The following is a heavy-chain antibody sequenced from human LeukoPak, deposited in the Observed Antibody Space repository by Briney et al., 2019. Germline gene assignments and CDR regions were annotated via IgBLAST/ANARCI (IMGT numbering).Heavy chain of an antibody. CDR2: ISASSGST. CDR3: VKVPGQIVALPAGDDAFDI. Sequence: GGSLRLSCAASGFTFSSYSMNWVRQAPGRGLEGVSSISASSGSTYYADSVKGRFTISRDNSKNTLYLQMDSLRPEDTAVYYCVKVPGQIVALPAGDDAFDIWGQGTMVTVSS. V-gene: IGHV3-23*01. CDR1: GFTFSSYS. J-gene: IGHJ3*02. D-gene: IGHD2-2*01.